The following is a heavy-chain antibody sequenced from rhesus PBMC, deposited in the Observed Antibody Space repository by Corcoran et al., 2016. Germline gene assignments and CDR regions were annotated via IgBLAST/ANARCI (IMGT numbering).Heavy chain of an antibody. CDR2: VDPEDGEA. CDR3: ATAAPLYWYAGYFDY. CDR1: GYTFTDYY. V-gene: IGHV1-111*02. J-gene: IGHJ4*01. D-gene: IGHD2-21*01. Sequence: EVQLVQSGAEVKKPGASVKISCKAAGYTFTDYYLQWVRQAPGKGLECMVRVDPEDGEAMHPQQFQDRVTITAYTSTDTAYIELSSLRSEDTAVYYCATAAPLYWYAGYFDYWGQGVLVTVSS.